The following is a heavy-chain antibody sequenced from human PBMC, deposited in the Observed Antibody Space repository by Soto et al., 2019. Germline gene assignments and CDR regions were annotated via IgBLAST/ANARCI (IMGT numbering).Heavy chain of an antibody. CDR3: AKAFAVVTGKDFYYAMDV. D-gene: IGHD2-21*02. J-gene: IGHJ6*02. CDR1: EFTFSNYG. Sequence: QVQLVESGGGVVQPGTSLRLSCAASEFTFSNYGIHWVRQAPGKGLEWVAVISFDGTKKYYAGSVKGRFASSRDNSKNTVYLEMNSLRVEDTAVYYCAKAFAVVTGKDFYYAMDVWGQGTMVTVSS. V-gene: IGHV3-30*18. CDR2: ISFDGTKK.